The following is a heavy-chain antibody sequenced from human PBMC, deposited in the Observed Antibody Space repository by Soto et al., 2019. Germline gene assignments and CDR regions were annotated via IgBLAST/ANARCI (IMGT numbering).Heavy chain of an antibody. CDR2: IYYSGST. D-gene: IGHD6-13*01. CDR1: GGSISSGGYY. V-gene: IGHV4-31*03. Sequence: QVQLQESGPGLVKPSQTLSLTCTVSGGSISSGGYYWSWIRQHPGKGLEWIGYIYYSGSTYYNPSLKSRVTISVDTSKNQFSLKLSSVTAADIAVYYCARGGIAAAAPPDYWGQGTLVTVSS. J-gene: IGHJ4*02. CDR3: ARGGIAAAAPPDY.